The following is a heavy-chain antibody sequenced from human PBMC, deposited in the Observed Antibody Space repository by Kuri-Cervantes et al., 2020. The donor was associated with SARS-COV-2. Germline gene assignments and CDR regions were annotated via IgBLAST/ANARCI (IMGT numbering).Heavy chain of an antibody. Sequence: SDTLTHICTVSGGSISSYYWSWIRQPPGKGLVWIGYIYYSGSTYFNPSLKSRVTISVDTSKNQFSLKLSSVTAADTAVYYCARGVVVTAIAFDYWGQGTLVTVSS. D-gene: IGHD2-21*02. CDR1: GGSISSYY. CDR3: ARGVVVTAIAFDY. J-gene: IGHJ4*02. CDR2: IYYSGST. V-gene: IGHV4-59*12.